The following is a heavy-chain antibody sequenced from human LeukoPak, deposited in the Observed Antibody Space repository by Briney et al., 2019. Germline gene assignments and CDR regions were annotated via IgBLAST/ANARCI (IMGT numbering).Heavy chain of an antibody. CDR1: GYTFTGYY. Sequence: WASVKVSCKASGYTFTGYYMHWVRQAPGQGLEWMGWINPNSGGTNYAQKFQGRVTMTRDTSISTAYMELSRLRSDDTAVYYCARGVEQWLYPPPDWFDHWGQGTLVTVSS. V-gene: IGHV1-2*02. D-gene: IGHD6-19*01. CDR3: ARGVEQWLYPPPDWFDH. CDR2: INPNSGGT. J-gene: IGHJ5*02.